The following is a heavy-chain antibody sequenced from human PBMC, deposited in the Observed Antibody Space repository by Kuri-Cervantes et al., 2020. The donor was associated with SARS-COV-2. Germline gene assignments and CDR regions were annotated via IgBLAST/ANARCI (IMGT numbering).Heavy chain of an antibody. Sequence: GGSLRLSCAASGFTFSNAWMSWVRQAPGKGLEWVGRIKSKTDGGTTDYAAPVKGRFTISRDDSKNTLYLQMNSLKTEDTAVYYCTTTYYYDSSGYPAFDYWGQGTLVTVSS. V-gene: IGHV3-15*01. CDR3: TTTYYYDSSGYPAFDY. CDR1: GFTFSNAW. J-gene: IGHJ4*02. CDR2: IKSKTDGGTT. D-gene: IGHD3-22*01.